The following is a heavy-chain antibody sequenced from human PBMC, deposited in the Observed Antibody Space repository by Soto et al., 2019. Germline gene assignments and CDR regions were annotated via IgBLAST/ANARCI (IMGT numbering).Heavy chain of an antibody. CDR3: ARLELVVPAAIDY. CDR1: GFTFSSYW. J-gene: IGHJ4*02. Sequence: GGSLRLSCAASGFTFSSYWMSWVRQAPGKGLEWVANIKQDGSEKYYVDSVKGRFTISRDNAKNSLYLQMNSLRAEDTAVYYCARLELVVPAAIDYWGQGTLVTVSS. CDR2: IKQDGSEK. V-gene: IGHV3-7*01. D-gene: IGHD2-2*02.